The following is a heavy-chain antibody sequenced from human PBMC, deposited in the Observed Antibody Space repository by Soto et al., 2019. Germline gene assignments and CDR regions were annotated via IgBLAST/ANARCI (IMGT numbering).Heavy chain of an antibody. V-gene: IGHV3-11*06. CDR2: ISPSSSST. CDR3: ARDQGGQSGNFIFDT. CDR1: GFTCSDYY. J-gene: IGHJ4*02. Sequence: PGGSLRLSCAASGFTCSDYYMSWIRQAPGKGLEWVSYISPSSSSTNYAVSVKGRFTISRDNAKNSVYLQMNSLRAEDTAVYYCARDQGGQSGNFIFDTWGQGTLVTVSS. D-gene: IGHD3-16*01.